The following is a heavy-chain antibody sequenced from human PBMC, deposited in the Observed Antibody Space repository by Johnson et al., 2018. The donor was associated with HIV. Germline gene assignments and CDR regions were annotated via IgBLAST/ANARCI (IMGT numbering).Heavy chain of an antibody. CDR1: GFTFSSYA. D-gene: IGHD3-22*01. CDR2: ISYHGSNK. J-gene: IGHJ3*02. CDR3: TRTLGYDSSGYHDAFDI. Sequence: QVQLVESGGGVVQPGRSLRLSCAASGFTFSSYAMHWVRQAPGKGLEWVAVISYHGSNKYYADSVKGRFTISRDNSKNTMFLQMNSLRLEDTAVYYCTRTLGYDSSGYHDAFDIWGQGTLVTVSS. V-gene: IGHV3-30*04.